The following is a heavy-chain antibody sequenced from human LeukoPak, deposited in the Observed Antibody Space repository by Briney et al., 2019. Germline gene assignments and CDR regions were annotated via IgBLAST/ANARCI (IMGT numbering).Heavy chain of an antibody. D-gene: IGHD4-23*01. Sequence: QPGRSLRLSCAASGFTFSSYGMHWVRQAPGKGLEWVAVISYDGSNKYYADSVKGRFTISRDNSKNTLYLQMNSLRAEDTAVYYCAKSGLILRWHSDYWGQGTLVTVSS. CDR2: ISYDGSNK. J-gene: IGHJ4*02. CDR3: AKSGLILRWHSDY. CDR1: GFTFSSYG. V-gene: IGHV3-30*18.